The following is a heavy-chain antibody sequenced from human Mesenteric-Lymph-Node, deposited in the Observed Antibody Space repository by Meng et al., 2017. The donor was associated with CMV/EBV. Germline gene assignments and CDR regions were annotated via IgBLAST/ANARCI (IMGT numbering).Heavy chain of an antibody. D-gene: IGHD4-17*01. CDR1: VFPFSSYG. CDR2: IWYDGSNK. V-gene: IGHV3-33*06. J-gene: IGHJ5*02. Sequence: SVFPFSSYGIPWVRQAPGKGLEWVAVIWYDGSNKYYADSVKGRFTISRDNSKNTLYLQMNSLRAEDTAVYYCTKKAQYGDYTQWFDPWGQGTLVTVSS. CDR3: TKKAQYGDYTQWFDP.